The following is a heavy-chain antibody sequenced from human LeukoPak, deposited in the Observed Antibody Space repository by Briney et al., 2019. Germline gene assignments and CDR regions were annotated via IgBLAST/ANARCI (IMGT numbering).Heavy chain of an antibody. CDR1: GYTLTELS. CDR3: ATVVITTFNFDY. V-gene: IGHV1-24*01. Sequence: ASVKVSCKVPGYTLTELSMHWVRQAPGKGLEWMGGFDPEDGETIYALKFQGRVTMTEDTSTDTAYMELSSLRSEDTAVYYCATVVITTFNFDYWGQGTLVTVSS. D-gene: IGHD3-22*01. CDR2: FDPEDGET. J-gene: IGHJ4*02.